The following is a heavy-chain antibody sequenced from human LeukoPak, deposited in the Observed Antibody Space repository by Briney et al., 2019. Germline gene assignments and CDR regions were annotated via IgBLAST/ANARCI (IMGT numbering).Heavy chain of an antibody. CDR3: ARDENCSSTSCYLDYMDV. J-gene: IGHJ6*03. CDR2: ISYDGSNK. Sequence: GRSLRLSCAASGFTFSSYGMHWVRQAPGKGLEWVAVISYDGSNKYYADSVKGRFTISRDDAKNSLYLQMNSLRAEDTAVYYCARDENCSSTSCYLDYMDVWGKGTTVTVSS. CDR1: GFTFSSYG. D-gene: IGHD2-2*01. V-gene: IGHV3-30*03.